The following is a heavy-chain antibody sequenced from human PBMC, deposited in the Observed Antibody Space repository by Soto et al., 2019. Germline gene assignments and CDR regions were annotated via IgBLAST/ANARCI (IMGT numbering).Heavy chain of an antibody. J-gene: IGHJ4*02. V-gene: IGHV3-23*01. D-gene: IGHD2-15*01. Sequence: GGSLRLSCAASGFIFSNHPMTWVRQAPGKGLEWVSSIDGSGVSTYYADSVKGRVTVSRDNSKNTLHLQMNSLRADDTAVYYCVRQNGSYHDYWGQGTLVTVSS. CDR1: GFIFSNHP. CDR2: IDGSGVST. CDR3: VRQNGSYHDY.